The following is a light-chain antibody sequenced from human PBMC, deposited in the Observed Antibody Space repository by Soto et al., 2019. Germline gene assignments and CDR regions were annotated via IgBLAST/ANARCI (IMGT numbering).Light chain of an antibody. Sequence: QSALTQPPSVSGSPGQSLTISCTGTSSDVGGYNYVSWYHHHPGKAPKLIIYEVFKRPSGVPDRFSGSKSGNTASLTVSGLQAEDEADYYCSSYAGSDSVLFGGVTKVTVL. CDR3: SSYAGSDSVL. V-gene: IGLV2-8*01. CDR1: SSDVGGYNY. CDR2: EVF. J-gene: IGLJ3*02.